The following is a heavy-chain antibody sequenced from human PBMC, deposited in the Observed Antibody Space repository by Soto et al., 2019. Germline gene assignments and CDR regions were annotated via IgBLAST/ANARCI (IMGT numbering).Heavy chain of an antibody. D-gene: IGHD1-7*01. CDR2: TYYRSRWYN. CDR1: GDSASSNNAA. J-gene: IGHJ6*03. CDR3: AGTTSHYWYYMDV. V-gene: IGHV6-1*01. Sequence: PSQTLSLTCAISGDSASSNNAAWNWIRQSPSRGLEWLGRTYYRSRWYNDYAVSVKSRITVNPDTSKNQFSLQLTSVTPEDTAVYYCAGTTSHYWYYMDVWGNGTTVTVSS.